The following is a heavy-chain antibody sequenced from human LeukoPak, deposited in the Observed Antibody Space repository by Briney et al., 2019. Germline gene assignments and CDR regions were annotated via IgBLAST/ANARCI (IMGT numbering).Heavy chain of an antibody. D-gene: IGHD6-13*01. Sequence: PSETLSLTCTVSGGSISSGDYYGAWSRQPPGGGREWIVSIYYSGSTYYNPSLKSRVTISVDTSKNQFSLRLSSVTAADTAVYYCARLQLAAAGNRWFDPWGQGTLVTVSS. J-gene: IGHJ5*02. CDR1: GGSISSGDYY. CDR2: IYYSGST. CDR3: ARLQLAAAGNRWFDP. V-gene: IGHV4-39*01.